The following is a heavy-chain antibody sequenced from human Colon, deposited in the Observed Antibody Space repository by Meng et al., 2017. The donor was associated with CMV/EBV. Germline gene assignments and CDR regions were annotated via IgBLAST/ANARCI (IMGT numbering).Heavy chain of an antibody. D-gene: IGHD3-10*01. CDR2: ISSDGSDK. Sequence: GESLKISCVASGYSFSSYGMHWVRQAPGKGLEWVAFISSDGSDKYYGDSVKGRVTISRDNSKKTVYLEMNGLRAEDTAVYRCANIDLHWFGESWGQGTLVTVSS. CDR1: GYSFSSYG. J-gene: IGHJ5*02. CDR3: ANIDLHWFGES. V-gene: IGHV3-30*02.